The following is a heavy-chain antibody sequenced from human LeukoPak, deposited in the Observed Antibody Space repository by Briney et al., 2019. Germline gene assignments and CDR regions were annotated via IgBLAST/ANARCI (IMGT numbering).Heavy chain of an antibody. J-gene: IGHJ4*02. CDR2: ISGSGGST. Sequence: GGSLRLSCAASGFTFSSYAMSWVRQAPGKGLEWVSAISGSGGSTYYADSVKGRFTISRDNSKNTLYLQMNSLRAEDTAVYYCAKAPPVNPSPVTRAHFDYWGKGTLVTVSS. CDR3: AKAPPVNPSPVTRAHFDY. CDR1: GFTFSSYA. V-gene: IGHV3-23*01.